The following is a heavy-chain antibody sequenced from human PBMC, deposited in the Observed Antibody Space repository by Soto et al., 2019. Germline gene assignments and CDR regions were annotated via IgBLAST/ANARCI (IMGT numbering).Heavy chain of an antibody. V-gene: IGHV3-48*02. CDR1: GFTFSSYS. CDR2: ISSSSSTI. J-gene: IGHJ4*02. Sequence: EVQLVESGGGLVQPGGSLRLSCAASGFTFSSYSMNWVRQAPGKGLEWVSYISSSSSTIYYADSVKGRFTISRDNAKNSLYLQMNSLRDEDTAVYYCARGQDGIAAAGDDYWGQGTLVTVSS. CDR3: ARGQDGIAAAGDDY. D-gene: IGHD6-13*01.